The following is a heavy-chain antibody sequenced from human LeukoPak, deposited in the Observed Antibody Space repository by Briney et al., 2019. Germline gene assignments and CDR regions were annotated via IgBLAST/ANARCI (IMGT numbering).Heavy chain of an antibody. CDR1: GFIFRNYA. CDR2: ISYDGVHK. V-gene: IGHV3-30*04. D-gene: IGHD5-24*01. CDR3: ASDELDGYNLGPSIY. Sequence: GGPLRLSCAACGFIFRNYAMHWVRQTPDKGLVGVTVISYDGVHKNCAESVKGRFTISRDDPKNRLYLQMNGLRTEDTGPYYCASDELDGYNLGPSIYRGQGALVAVSS. J-gene: IGHJ4*02.